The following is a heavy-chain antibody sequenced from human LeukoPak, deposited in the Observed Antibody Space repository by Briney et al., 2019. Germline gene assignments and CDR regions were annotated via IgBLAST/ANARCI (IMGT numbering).Heavy chain of an antibody. CDR3: ARVRYDSSGYPT. Sequence: SETLSLTCTVSGGSISSYYWSWIRQPPGKGLEWIGYIYYSGSTYYNPSLKSRVTISVDTSKNQFSLKLSSVTAADTAVYYCARVRYDSSGYPTWGQGTLVTVSS. V-gene: IGHV4-59*08. J-gene: IGHJ5*02. CDR2: IYYSGST. CDR1: GGSISSYY. D-gene: IGHD3-22*01.